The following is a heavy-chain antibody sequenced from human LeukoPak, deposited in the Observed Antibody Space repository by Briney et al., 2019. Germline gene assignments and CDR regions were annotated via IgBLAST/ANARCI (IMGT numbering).Heavy chain of an antibody. CDR3: ARDRYYYDGSGYPGPYYYYYGMDV. CDR2: IWYDGSNK. CDR1: GFTFSSYG. V-gene: IGHV3-33*01. D-gene: IGHD3-22*01. Sequence: GGSLRLSCAASGFTFSSYGMHWVRQAPGKGLEWVAVIWYDGSNKYYADSVKGRFTISRDNSKNTLYLQMNSLRAEDTAVYYCARDRYYYDGSGYPGPYYYYYGMDVWGQGTTVTVFS. J-gene: IGHJ6*02.